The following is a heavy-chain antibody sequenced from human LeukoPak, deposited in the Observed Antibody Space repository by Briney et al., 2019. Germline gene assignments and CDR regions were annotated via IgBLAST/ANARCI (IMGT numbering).Heavy chain of an antibody. D-gene: IGHD2-2*01. Sequence: SETLSLTCTVSGGSISSYYWSWIRQPPGKGLEWIGYIYYSGSTNYNPSLKSRVTISVDTSKNQFSLKLSSVTAADTAVYYCARAIDCSSTSCFSRVVNTWGQGTLVTVSS. CDR1: GGSISSYY. CDR2: IYYSGST. V-gene: IGHV4-59*01. CDR3: ARAIDCSSTSCFSRVVNT. J-gene: IGHJ5*02.